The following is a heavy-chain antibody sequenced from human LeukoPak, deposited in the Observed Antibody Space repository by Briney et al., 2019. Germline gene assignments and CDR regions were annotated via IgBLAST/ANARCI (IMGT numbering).Heavy chain of an antibody. Sequence: SETLSLTCTVSGGSISSDDYYWSWIRQPPGKGLEWIGYIYYSGSTYYNPSLKSRVTISVDTSKNQFSLKLSPVTAANTAVYYCARDSSGWARDAFDIWGQGTMVTGSS. D-gene: IGHD6-19*01. CDR3: ARDSSGWARDAFDI. CDR1: GGSISSDDYY. J-gene: IGHJ3*02. CDR2: IYYSGST. V-gene: IGHV4-30-4*08.